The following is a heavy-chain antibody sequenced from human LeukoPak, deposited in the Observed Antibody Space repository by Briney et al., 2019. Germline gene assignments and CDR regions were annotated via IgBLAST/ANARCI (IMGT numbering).Heavy chain of an antibody. CDR1: GYTFTSYG. V-gene: IGHV1-18*01. Sequence: ASVKVSCKASGYTFTSYGISWVRQAPGQGLEWMGWTSAYNGNTNYAQKLQGRVTMTTDTSTSTAYMELRSLRSDDTAVYYCARGPPMTTAVTPGLYWGQGTLVTVSS. D-gene: IGHD4-23*01. CDR2: TSAYNGNT. J-gene: IGHJ4*02. CDR3: ARGPPMTTAVTPGLY.